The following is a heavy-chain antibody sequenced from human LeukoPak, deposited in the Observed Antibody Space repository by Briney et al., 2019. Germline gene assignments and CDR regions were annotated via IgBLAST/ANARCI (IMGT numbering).Heavy chain of an antibody. V-gene: IGHV3-21*01. Sequence: GGSLRLSCAASGFTFSSYSLKWVRQAPGKGLEWVSSISSSSSYIYYADSVKGRFTISRDNAKNSLYLQMNSLRAEDTAVYYCARDLAVVVPAAFDFWGQGTLVAVSS. D-gene: IGHD2-2*01. CDR1: GFTFSSYS. J-gene: IGHJ4*02. CDR3: ARDLAVVVPAAFDF. CDR2: ISSSSSYI.